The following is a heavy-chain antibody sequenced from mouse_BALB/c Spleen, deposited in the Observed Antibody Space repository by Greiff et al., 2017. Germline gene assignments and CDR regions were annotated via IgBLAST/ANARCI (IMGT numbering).Heavy chain of an antibody. CDR3: ARQNYGSSYFDV. CDR1: GFTFSSYY. CDR2: INSNGGST. D-gene: IGHD1-1*01. J-gene: IGHJ1*01. Sequence: EVKLMESGGGLVKLGGSLKLSCAASGFTFSSYYMSWVRQTPEKRLELVAAINSNGGSTYYPDTVKGRFTISRDNDKNTLYLQMSSLKSEDTALYYCARQNYGSSYFDVWGAGTTVTVSS. V-gene: IGHV5-6-2*01.